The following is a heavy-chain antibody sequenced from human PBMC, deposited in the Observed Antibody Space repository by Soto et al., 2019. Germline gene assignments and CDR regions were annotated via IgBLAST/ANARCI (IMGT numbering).Heavy chain of an antibody. V-gene: IGHV4-39*01. CDR3: ENITGTYSIAN. Sequence: SETLSLTCTVSGGSISSSNYYWGWIRQPPGKGLEWIGNIFHSGGTYYNPSLYSRVTISLDTSRNQFSLRLRSVTAADTAVYYCENITGTYSIANWGQGALVTVSS. CDR2: IFHSGGT. CDR1: GGSISSSNYY. D-gene: IGHD1-20*01. J-gene: IGHJ4*02.